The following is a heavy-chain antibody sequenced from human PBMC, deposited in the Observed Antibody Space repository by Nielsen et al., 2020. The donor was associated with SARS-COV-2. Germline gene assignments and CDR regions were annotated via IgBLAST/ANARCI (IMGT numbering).Heavy chain of an antibody. CDR3: ARGVRGITMIVVVTTYYYYGMDV. Sequence: GSLRLSCAASGFTFSSYEMNWVRQAPGKGLEWVSYISSSSSTIYYADSVKGRFTISRDNAKNSLYLQMNSLRAEDTAVYYCARGVRGITMIVVVTTYYYYGMDVWGQGTTVTVSS. J-gene: IGHJ6*02. V-gene: IGHV3-48*01. CDR2: ISSSSSTI. CDR1: GFTFSSYE. D-gene: IGHD3-22*01.